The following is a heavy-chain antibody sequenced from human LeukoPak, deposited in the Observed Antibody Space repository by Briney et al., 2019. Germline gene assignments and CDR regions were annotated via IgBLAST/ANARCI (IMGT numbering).Heavy chain of an antibody. J-gene: IGHJ4*02. CDR3: ARGIGPRSAFDY. Sequence: ASVTVSCKTSGYTFTDYYLHWVRQAPGQGLEWVGWINPDSGGTNDAQMFQGRVTMTRDTSINAAYMELNNLRSDDTAFYYCARGIGPRSAFDYWGQGTLVT. CDR2: INPDSGGT. CDR1: GYTFTDYY. D-gene: IGHD3-16*02. V-gene: IGHV1-2*02.